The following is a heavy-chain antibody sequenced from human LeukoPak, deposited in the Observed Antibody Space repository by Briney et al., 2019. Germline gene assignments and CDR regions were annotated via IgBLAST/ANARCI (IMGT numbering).Heavy chain of an antibody. Sequence: PGGSLRLSCAASGFTFDDYAMHWVRQAPGKGLEWVSGISWNSGSIGYADSVKGRFTISRDNAKNSLYLQMNSLRAEDTALYYCAKDTHDRGGAIDYWGQGTLVPVSS. D-gene: IGHD1-1*01. CDR1: GFTFDDYA. CDR3: AKDTHDRGGAIDY. J-gene: IGHJ4*02. V-gene: IGHV3-9*01. CDR2: ISWNSGSI.